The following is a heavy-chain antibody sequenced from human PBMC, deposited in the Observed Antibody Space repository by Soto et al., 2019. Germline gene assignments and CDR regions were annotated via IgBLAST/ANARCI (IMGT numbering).Heavy chain of an antibody. CDR1: GGSIRSGAYY. V-gene: IGHV4-31*03. Sequence: SETLSLTCTVSGGSIRSGAYYWSWIRQHPGKGLEWIGYIYYSGSTYYNPSLKSRVIISLDTSENQFSLRLSSVTAADTAVYFCVRCIIGTSRTYNCFDPWGQGTLVTGS. CDR3: VRCIIGTSRTYNCFDP. CDR2: IYYSGST. J-gene: IGHJ5*02. D-gene: IGHD1-20*01.